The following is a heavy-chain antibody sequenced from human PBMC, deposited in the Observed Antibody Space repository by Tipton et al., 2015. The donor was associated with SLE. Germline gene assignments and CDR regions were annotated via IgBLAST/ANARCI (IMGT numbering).Heavy chain of an antibody. CDR1: GYSFTSYW. Sequence: GERGKEGEEGKKPGESLKISCKGSGYSFTSYWIGWVRQMPGKGLEWMGIIYPGDSDTRYSPSFQGQVTISADKSISTAYLQWSSLKASDTAMYYCARQTTVVTPIDYWGQGTLVTVAS. CDR2: IYPGDSDT. J-gene: IGHJ4*02. V-gene: IGHV5-51*01. D-gene: IGHD4-23*01. CDR3: ARQTTVVTPIDY.